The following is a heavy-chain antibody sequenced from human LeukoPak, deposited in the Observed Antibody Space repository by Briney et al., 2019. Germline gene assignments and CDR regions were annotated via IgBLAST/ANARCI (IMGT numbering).Heavy chain of an antibody. CDR2: ISGSGGST. CDR3: AKPSVTTGIEGPSSDY. Sequence: QSGGSLRLSCAASGFTFSSYAMSWVRQAPGKGLEWVSAISGSGGSTYYADSVKGRFTISRDNSKNTLYLQMNSLRVEDTAVYYCAKPSVTTGIEGPSSDYWGQGTLVTVSS. D-gene: IGHD4-4*01. V-gene: IGHV3-23*01. J-gene: IGHJ4*02. CDR1: GFTFSSYA.